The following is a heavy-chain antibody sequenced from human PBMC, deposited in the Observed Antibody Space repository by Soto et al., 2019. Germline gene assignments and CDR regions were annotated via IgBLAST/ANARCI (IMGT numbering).Heavy chain of an antibody. J-gene: IGHJ4*02. CDR1: GFTLSAYA. V-gene: IGHV3-23*01. CDR3: AKAFSGYDYYFDY. CDR2: ISGSSADT. Sequence: PGGSLRLSCAASGFTLSAYAMNWVRQAPGKGLEWVSAISGSSADTYYADFVEGRFTISRDISKNTVSLQLNSLRAEDTAVYYCAKAFSGYDYYFDYWGQGT. D-gene: IGHD5-12*01.